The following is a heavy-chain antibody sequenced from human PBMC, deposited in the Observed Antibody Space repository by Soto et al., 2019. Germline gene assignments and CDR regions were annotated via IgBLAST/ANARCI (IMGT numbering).Heavy chain of an antibody. D-gene: IGHD3-22*01. CDR1: GGSVSSGSYY. CDR3: ARVSNYYDSSGYGHYFDY. Sequence: QVQLQESGPGLVKPPETLSLTCTVSGGSVSSGSYYWSWVRQPPGKGLEWIGYIYYSGHTNYNPSLKSRVTISVDMSKNQFSLKLPSVTAADTAVYYCARVSNYYDSSGYGHYFDYWGQGTLVTVSS. CDR2: IYYSGHT. V-gene: IGHV4-61*01. J-gene: IGHJ4*02.